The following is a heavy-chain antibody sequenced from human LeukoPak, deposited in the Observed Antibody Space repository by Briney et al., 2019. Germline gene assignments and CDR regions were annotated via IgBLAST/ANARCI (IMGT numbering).Heavy chain of an antibody. CDR3: ARDLWSSYYYGMDV. CDR1: SASISSGGYY. J-gene: IGHJ6*02. V-gene: IGHV4-31*03. Sequence: SQTLSLTCTVSSASISSGGYYWSWIRQHPGKGLEWIGYIYYSGSTYYNPSLKSRVTISVDTSKNQFSLKLSSVTAADTAVYYCARDLWSSYYYGMDVWGQGTTVTVSS. CDR2: IYYSGST. D-gene: IGHD3-3*01.